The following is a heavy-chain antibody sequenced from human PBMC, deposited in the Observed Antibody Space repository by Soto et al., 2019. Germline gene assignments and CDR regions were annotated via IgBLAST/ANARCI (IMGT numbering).Heavy chain of an antibody. D-gene: IGHD6-13*01. CDR2: IYYSGST. V-gene: IGHV4-34*01. Sequence: SETLSLTCAVYGGSFSGYYWSWIRQPPGKGLEWIGSIYYSGSTYYNPSLKSRVTISVDTSKNQFSLKLSSVTAADTAVYYCAKDSWYSSRGWFDPWGQGTLVTVSS. J-gene: IGHJ5*02. CDR3: AKDSWYSSRGWFDP. CDR1: GGSFSGYY.